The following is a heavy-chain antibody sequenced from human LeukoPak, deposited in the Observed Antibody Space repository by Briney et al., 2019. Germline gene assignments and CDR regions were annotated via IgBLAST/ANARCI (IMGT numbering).Heavy chain of an antibody. CDR1: GVSISSSNSY. CDR2: IYYSGST. D-gene: IGHD3-22*01. Sequence: PSETLSLTCTVSGVSISSSNSYWGWIRQPPGEGLEWIGSIYYSGSTYYNPSLKSRVTISVDTSKNQFSLKLSSVTAADTDVYYCARLRRYYDSSGYSYYFDYWGQGTLVTVSS. V-gene: IGHV4-39*07. J-gene: IGHJ4*02. CDR3: ARLRRYYDSSGYSYYFDY.